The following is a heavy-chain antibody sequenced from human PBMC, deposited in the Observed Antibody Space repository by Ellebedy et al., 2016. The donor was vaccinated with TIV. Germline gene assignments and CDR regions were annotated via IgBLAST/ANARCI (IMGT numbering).Heavy chain of an antibody. CDR3: ARDRLAAAGTQLDY. CDR1: GFTFSSYW. Sequence: GESLKISCAASGFTFSSYWMSWVSQAPGKGLEWVANIKQDGSEKYYVDSVKGRFTISRDNAKNSLYLQMNSLRAEDTAVYYCARDRLAAAGTQLDYWGQGTLVTVSS. J-gene: IGHJ4*02. CDR2: IKQDGSEK. D-gene: IGHD6-13*01. V-gene: IGHV3-7*01.